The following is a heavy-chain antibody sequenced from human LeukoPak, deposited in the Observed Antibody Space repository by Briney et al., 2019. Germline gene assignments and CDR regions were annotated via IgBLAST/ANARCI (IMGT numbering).Heavy chain of an antibody. CDR2: IGGRDGST. V-gene: IGHV3-23*01. J-gene: IGHJ4*02. CDR1: GFTLSSYG. Sequence: GGSLRLSCAASGFTLSSYGMSWVRQAPGKGLEWVSAIGGRDGSTYYADSVKGRFTISRDNSKNTLYVQMNSLRAEDTAVYYCAKGHYYGSGSLDYWGQGTLVTVSS. CDR3: AKGHYYGSGSLDY. D-gene: IGHD3-10*01.